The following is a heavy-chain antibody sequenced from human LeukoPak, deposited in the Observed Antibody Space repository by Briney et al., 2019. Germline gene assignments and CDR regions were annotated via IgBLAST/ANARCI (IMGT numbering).Heavy chain of an antibody. Sequence: GGSLRLSCAASGFTVSSNYMSWVRQAPGKGLEWVSVIYSGGSTYYADSVKGRFTISRDNSKNTLYLQMTSLRAEDTAVYYCARTPGYCSGGSCYSGYCYGMDVWGKGTTVTVSS. CDR2: IYSGGST. CDR3: ARTPGYCSGGSCYSGYCYGMDV. D-gene: IGHD2-15*01. V-gene: IGHV3-53*01. J-gene: IGHJ6*04. CDR1: GFTVSSNY.